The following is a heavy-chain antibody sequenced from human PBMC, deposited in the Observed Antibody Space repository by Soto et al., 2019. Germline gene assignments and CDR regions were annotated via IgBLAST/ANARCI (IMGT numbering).Heavy chain of an antibody. Sequence: EVQLLESGGGLVQPGGSMRLSCTASGFAFSTYAMTWVRQAPGKGLEWVSAISGGGGPTYYADSVKGRFTISRDNSKNTLYLQMNSLRADDTAVYYCAKVCRFLDSGLIWGQGTLVTVSS. CDR3: AKVCRFLDSGLI. J-gene: IGHJ3*02. V-gene: IGHV3-23*01. CDR2: ISGGGGPT. CDR1: GFAFSTYA. D-gene: IGHD3-10*01.